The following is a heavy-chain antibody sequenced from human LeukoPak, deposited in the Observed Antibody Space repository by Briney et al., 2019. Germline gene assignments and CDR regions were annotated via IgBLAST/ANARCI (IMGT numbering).Heavy chain of an antibody. CDR2: IRFDGSNK. J-gene: IGHJ4*02. V-gene: IGHV3-30*02. CDR3: AKDFYSTNWSRGDY. Sequence: GGSLRLSCAASGFTFSSYGMHWVRQAPGKGLEWVAFIRFDGSNKYFADSVKGRFTISRDNSKNTLYLQMNSLRAEDTAVYYCAKDFYSTNWSRGDYWGQGTLVAVSS. CDR1: GFTFSSYG. D-gene: IGHD6-13*01.